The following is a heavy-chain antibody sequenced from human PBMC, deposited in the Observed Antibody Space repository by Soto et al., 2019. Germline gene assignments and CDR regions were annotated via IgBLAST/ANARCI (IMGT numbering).Heavy chain of an antibody. CDR1: GFTFSNAW. CDR3: TTDKSKSYDFWSGYYTPNYYYYMDV. J-gene: IGHJ6*03. CDR2: IKSKTDGGTT. Sequence: EVQLVESGGGLVKPGGSLRLSCAASGFTFSNAWMSWVRQAPGKGLEWVGRIKSKTDGGTTDYAAPVKGRFTISRDDSKNTRYLQMNSLKTEDTAVYYCTTDKSKSYDFWSGYYTPNYYYYMDVWGKGTTVTVSS. V-gene: IGHV3-15*01. D-gene: IGHD3-3*01.